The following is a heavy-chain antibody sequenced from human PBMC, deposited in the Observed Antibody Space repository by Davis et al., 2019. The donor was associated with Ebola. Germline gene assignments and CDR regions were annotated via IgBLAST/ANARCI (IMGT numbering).Heavy chain of an antibody. CDR3: ARPRGIAAAGTGWFDP. CDR1: GCSIISSSYY. D-gene: IGHD6-13*01. Sequence: PSETLSLTCTVSGCSIISSSYYWGWIRQPPGKGLEWIGSIYYSGSTYYNPSLKSRVTISVDTSKNQFSLKLSSVTAADTAVYYCARPRGIAAAGTGWFDPWGQGTLVTVSS. CDR2: IYYSGST. V-gene: IGHV4-39*01. J-gene: IGHJ5*02.